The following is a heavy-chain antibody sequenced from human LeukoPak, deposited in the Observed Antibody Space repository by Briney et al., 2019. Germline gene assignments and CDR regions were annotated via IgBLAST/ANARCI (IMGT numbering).Heavy chain of an antibody. Sequence: GGSLRLSCAVSGFTFSSYSMNLVRQAPGKGLESVSSISSSSSYIYQADSVKGRFTISRDNAKNSLYLQMNSLRAEDTAVYYCAIFPGCSYGRGYDYWGQGTLVTVSS. CDR2: ISSSSSYI. CDR3: AIFPGCSYGRGYDY. CDR1: GFTFSSYS. J-gene: IGHJ4*02. V-gene: IGHV3-21*01. D-gene: IGHD5-18*01.